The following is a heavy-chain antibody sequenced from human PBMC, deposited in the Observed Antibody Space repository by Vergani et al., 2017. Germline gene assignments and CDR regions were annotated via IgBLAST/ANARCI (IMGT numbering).Heavy chain of an antibody. D-gene: IGHD2-8*01. V-gene: IGHV3-33*01. CDR1: GFTFNQYG. Sequence: QVQLVESGGGVVQPGRSLGLSCAASGFTFNQYGMHWVRQAPGKGLEWVAVTWYDGNNKQYADSVKGRFTISRDKSKSTMYLRMNSLRDEDTGVYYCARDLRFLYDRFDPWGQGILVTVSS. CDR3: ARDLRFLYDRFDP. CDR2: TWYDGNNK. J-gene: IGHJ5*02.